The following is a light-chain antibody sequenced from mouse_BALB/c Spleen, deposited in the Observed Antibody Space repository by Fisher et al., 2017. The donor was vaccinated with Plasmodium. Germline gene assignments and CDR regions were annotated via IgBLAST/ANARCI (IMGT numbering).Light chain of an antibody. V-gene: IGKV5-43*01. Sequence: DIVLTQSPATLTVTPGDSVSLSCRASQFISNNLHWYQQKSLESPRLLIKYASQSISGIPSRFSGSGSGTDFTLSINSVETEDSGMYFCQQSNSWPYTFGGGTKLEIK. CDR3: QQSNSWPYT. J-gene: IGKJ2*01. CDR2: YAS. CDR1: QFISNN.